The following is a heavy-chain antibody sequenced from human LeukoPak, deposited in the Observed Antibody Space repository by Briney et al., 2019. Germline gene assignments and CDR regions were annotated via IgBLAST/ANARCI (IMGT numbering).Heavy chain of an antibody. CDR3: AREILWDYDILTGPDY. V-gene: IGHV1-18*01. CDR1: GYTFTNYG. Sequence: EASVKVSCKASGYTFTNYGISWVRQAPGQGLEWMGWISAYNGNTNYAQKLQGRVTMTTDTSTSTAYMELRSLRSDDTAVYYCAREILWDYDILTGPDYWGQGTLVTVSS. D-gene: IGHD3-9*01. J-gene: IGHJ4*02. CDR2: ISAYNGNT.